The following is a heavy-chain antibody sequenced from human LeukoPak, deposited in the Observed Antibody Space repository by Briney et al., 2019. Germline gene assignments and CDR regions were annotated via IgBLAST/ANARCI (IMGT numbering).Heavy chain of an antibody. CDR3: ARDRWYAFDY. D-gene: IGHD6-13*01. V-gene: IGHV1-18*01. CDR1: GYTFTING. J-gene: IGHJ4*02. Sequence: ASVKVSCKASGYTFTINGISWVRQAPGRALEWMGWISANSGDTIYAEKFHGRVTLTRDTSTGTAYMELNSLTYDDTAVYYCARDRWYAFDYWGQGTLVTVSS. CDR2: ISANSGDT.